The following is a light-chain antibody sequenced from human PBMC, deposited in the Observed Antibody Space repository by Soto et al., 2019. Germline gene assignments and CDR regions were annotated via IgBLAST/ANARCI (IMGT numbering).Light chain of an antibody. CDR3: QQYGSSGT. Sequence: EIVMTQSPATVSVSPGERATLSCRASQSVSSNLAWYQQKPGQAPRLLMYGASTRAAGFPARFSGSGSGTEFTLTISRLEPEDFAVYYCQQYGSSGTFGQGTKVDIK. V-gene: IGKV3-15*01. J-gene: IGKJ1*01. CDR2: GAS. CDR1: QSVSSN.